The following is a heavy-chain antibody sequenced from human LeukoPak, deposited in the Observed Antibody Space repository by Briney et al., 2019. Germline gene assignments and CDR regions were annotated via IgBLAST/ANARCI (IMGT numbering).Heavy chain of an antibody. V-gene: IGHV4-39*07. D-gene: IGHD3-22*01. CDR2: IYYSGST. Sequence: SETLSLTCSVSGGSISSSSYYWGWIRQPPGKGLEWIGSIYYSGSTYYNPSLKSRVTISVDTSKNQTSLKLSSVTAADTAVYYCARARYYDSGDYYKEGYFDYWGQGTLVTVSS. J-gene: IGHJ4*02. CDR1: GGSISSSSYY. CDR3: ARARYYDSGDYYKEGYFDY.